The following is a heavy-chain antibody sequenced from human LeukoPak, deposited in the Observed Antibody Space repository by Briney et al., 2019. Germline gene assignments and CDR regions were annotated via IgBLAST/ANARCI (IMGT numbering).Heavy chain of an antibody. D-gene: IGHD4-11*01. Sequence: SETLSLTCTVSGYSISSGYYWGWIRQPPGKGLEWIGSIYHSGSTYYNPSLKSRVAISVDTSKNQFSLKLSSVTAADTAVYYCARANHDYSNYGPLYYYYYMDVWGKGTTVTVSS. V-gene: IGHV4-38-2*02. J-gene: IGHJ6*03. CDR2: IYHSGST. CDR1: GYSISSGYY. CDR3: ARANHDYSNYGPLYYYYYMDV.